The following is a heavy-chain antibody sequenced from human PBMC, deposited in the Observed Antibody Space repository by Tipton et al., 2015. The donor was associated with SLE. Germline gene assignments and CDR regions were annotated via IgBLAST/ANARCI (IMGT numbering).Heavy chain of an antibody. Sequence: TLSLTCTVSGGSISSYYFGWIRQPAGKGLEWIGRIYTTGSTNYNPSLKSRITISIDMSKNQFFLSLTSVTAADTAVYYCACVYYDFWSGYYPLGFYIWGQGTMVTVSS. V-gene: IGHV4-4*07. J-gene: IGHJ3*02. CDR2: IYTTGST. CDR3: ACVYYDFWSGYYPLGFYI. D-gene: IGHD3-3*01. CDR1: GGSISSYY.